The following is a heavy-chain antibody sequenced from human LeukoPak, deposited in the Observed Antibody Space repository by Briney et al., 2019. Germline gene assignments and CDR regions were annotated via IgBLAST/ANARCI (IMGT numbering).Heavy chain of an antibody. J-gene: IGHJ5*02. CDR1: GGSFSGYY. V-gene: IGHV4-34*01. CDR3: ARERTIFGVVNNWFDP. D-gene: IGHD3-3*01. CDR2: INHSGST. Sequence: PSETLSLTCAVYGGSFSGYYWSWIRQPPGKGLEWIGEINHSGSTNYNPSLKSRVTISVDTSKNQFSLKLSSVTAADTAVYYCARERTIFGVVNNWFDPWGQGTLVTVSS.